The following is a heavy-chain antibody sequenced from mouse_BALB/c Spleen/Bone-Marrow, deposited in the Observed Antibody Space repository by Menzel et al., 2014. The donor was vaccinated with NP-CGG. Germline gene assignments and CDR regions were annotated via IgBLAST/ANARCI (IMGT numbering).Heavy chain of an antibody. CDR3: GGQDGYYGGFAY. J-gene: IGHJ3*01. Sequence: VQLKQSGPELVKPGASVKISCKASGYSFTGYFMNWVKQSHGKSLEWIGRINPYNGDTFYNRKFKGKATLTVDKSSSTAHMELLSLTSEDSAVYYCGGQDGYYGGFAYWGQGTLVTVSA. D-gene: IGHD2-3*01. V-gene: IGHV1-37*01. CDR1: GYSFTGYF. CDR2: INPYNGDT.